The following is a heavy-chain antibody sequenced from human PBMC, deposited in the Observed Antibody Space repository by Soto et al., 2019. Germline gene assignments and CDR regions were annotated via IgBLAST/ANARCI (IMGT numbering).Heavy chain of an antibody. J-gene: IGHJ4*02. D-gene: IGHD5-12*01. CDR1: GGYINSGGYS. Sequence: QLQLQESGSGLVKPSQTLFLTSAVSGGYINSGGYSWSWIRQPPGKGLEWIGYIYHSGSTYYNPSLKSRVTISVDRSKNQFSLKLSSVTAADTAVYYCAAGGGLPRYYWGQGTLVTVSS. CDR2: IYHSGST. V-gene: IGHV4-30-2*01. CDR3: AAGGGLPRYY.